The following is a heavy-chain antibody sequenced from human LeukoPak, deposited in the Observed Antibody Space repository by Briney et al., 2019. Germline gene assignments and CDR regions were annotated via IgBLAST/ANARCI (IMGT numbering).Heavy chain of an antibody. CDR3: ARDRALTYYYYGMDV. J-gene: IGHJ6*02. V-gene: IGHV3-30-3*01. Sequence: PGRSLRLSCAASGFTFSSYAMHWVRQAPGKGLEWVAVISYDGSNKYYADSVKGRFTISRDNSKNTLYLQMNSLRAEDMAVYYCARDRALTYYYYGMDVWGQGTTVTVSS. CDR2: ISYDGSNK. CDR1: GFTFSSYA.